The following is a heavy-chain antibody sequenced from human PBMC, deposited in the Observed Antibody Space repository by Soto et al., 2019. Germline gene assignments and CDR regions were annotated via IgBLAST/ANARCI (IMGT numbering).Heavy chain of an antibody. CDR1: GINYNTYA. D-gene: IGHD5-12*01. Sequence: QVQLVQSGAEMKKPGASVKVSCKTSGINYNTYAIHWVRQAPGQGLAWMGWINTGNGDTRYSQNFQGRVTLTRATAASTVYMDLDSLKSDETGLYFCARAISGYVTWGQGTLVTVSS. J-gene: IGHJ4*02. V-gene: IGHV1-3*04. CDR3: ARAISGYVT. CDR2: INTGNGDT.